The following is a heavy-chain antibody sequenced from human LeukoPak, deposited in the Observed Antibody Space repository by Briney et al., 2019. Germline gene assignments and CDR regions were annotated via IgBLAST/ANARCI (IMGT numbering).Heavy chain of an antibody. CDR2: ISGSGGST. J-gene: IGHJ3*02. CDR3: ARVSRYYGSGTYYHDAFDI. CDR1: GFTFSSYA. D-gene: IGHD3-10*01. V-gene: IGHV3-23*01. Sequence: GGSLRLSCAASGFTFSSYAMSWVRQAPGKGLEWVSAISGSGGSTYYADSVKGRFTISRDNSKNTLYLQMNSLRAEDTAVYYCARVSRYYGSGTYYHDAFDIWGQGTMVTVSS.